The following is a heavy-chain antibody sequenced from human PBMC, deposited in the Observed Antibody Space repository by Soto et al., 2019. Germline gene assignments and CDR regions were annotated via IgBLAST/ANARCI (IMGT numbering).Heavy chain of an antibody. J-gene: IGHJ4*02. CDR3: ARGRYGAY. CDR2: ISAHNGNT. V-gene: IGHV1-18*01. Sequence: QVHLVQSGAEVKKPGASVKVSCQGSGYAFTTYGITWVRQAPGQGLEWMGWISAHNGNTNYAQKLQGRVTVPRDTSTSTADMELRSLRYDDTAVYYCARGRYGAYWGQGALVTVSS. D-gene: IGHD3-10*01. CDR1: GYAFTTYG.